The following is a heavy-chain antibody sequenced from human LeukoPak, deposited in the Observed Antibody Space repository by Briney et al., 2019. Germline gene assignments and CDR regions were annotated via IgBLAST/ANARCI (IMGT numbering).Heavy chain of an antibody. Sequence: GGSLRLSCAASGFTFSNAWMSWVRQAPGKGLEWVGRIKSKTDGGTKDYGAPVKGRFTISRDDSKDTRYLQMNSLKAEDTAVYYCTTSTHCSSTSCYAEHVWGQGTLVTVSS. CDR3: TTSTHCSSTSCYAEHV. CDR2: IKSKTDGGTK. J-gene: IGHJ4*02. CDR1: GFTFSNAW. D-gene: IGHD2-2*01. V-gene: IGHV3-15*01.